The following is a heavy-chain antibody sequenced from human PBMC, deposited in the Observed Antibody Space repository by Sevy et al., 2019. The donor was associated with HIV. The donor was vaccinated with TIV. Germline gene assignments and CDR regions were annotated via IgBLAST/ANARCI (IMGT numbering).Heavy chain of an antibody. D-gene: IGHD3-22*01. CDR2: IKQDGSEK. CDR1: GFTFSSYW. V-gene: IGHV3-7*01. Sequence: GSLRLSCAASGFTFSSYWMSWVRQAPGKGLEWVANIKQDGSEKYYVDSVKGRFTISRDNAKNSLYLQMNSLRAEDTAVYYCARVYYYDSSGYYPGDWFDPWGQGTLVTVSS. CDR3: ARVYYYDSSGYYPGDWFDP. J-gene: IGHJ5*02.